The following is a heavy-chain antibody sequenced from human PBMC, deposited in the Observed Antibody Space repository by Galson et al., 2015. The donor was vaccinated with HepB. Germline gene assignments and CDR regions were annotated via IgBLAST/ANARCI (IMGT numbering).Heavy chain of an antibody. Sequence: SLRLSCAASGFTFSSYAMHWVRQAPGKGLEWVAVISYDGSNKYYADSVKGRFTISRDNSKNTLYLQMNSLRAEDTAVYYCARVVPVVRGVIIPGGRFDPWRQGTLATVSS. J-gene: IGHJ5*02. CDR2: ISYDGSNK. CDR3: ARVVPVVRGVIIPGGRFDP. D-gene: IGHD3-10*01. CDR1: GFTFSSYA. V-gene: IGHV3-30*04.